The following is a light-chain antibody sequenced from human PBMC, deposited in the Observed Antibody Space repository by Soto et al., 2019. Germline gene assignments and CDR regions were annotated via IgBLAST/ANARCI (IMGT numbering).Light chain of an antibody. CDR3: QQYNNWPWT. V-gene: IGKV3-15*01. Sequence: EIVMTQSPATLSVSPGERATLSCSASQSVSSNLAWYQQKPGQAPRLLIYGASTRATGSPARFSGSGSGTEFTLTISSLQSEDFAVYYCQQYNNWPWTFGQGTKVEIK. J-gene: IGKJ1*01. CDR2: GAS. CDR1: QSVSSN.